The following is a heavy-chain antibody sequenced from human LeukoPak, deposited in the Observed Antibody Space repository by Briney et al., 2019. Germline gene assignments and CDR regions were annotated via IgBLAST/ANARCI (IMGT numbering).Heavy chain of an antibody. V-gene: IGHV3-66*01. CDR2: IYSGGNT. CDR1: GFTVSSNY. J-gene: IGHJ4*02. D-gene: IGHD4-17*01. CDR3: AREGYGDYSFDY. Sequence: PGGSLRLSCAASGFTVSSNYMSWVRQAPGNGLEWVSVIYSGGNTYYADSVNGRFTISRDNSKNTLYLQMNSLRAEDTAVYYCAREGYGDYSFDYWGQGTLVTVSS.